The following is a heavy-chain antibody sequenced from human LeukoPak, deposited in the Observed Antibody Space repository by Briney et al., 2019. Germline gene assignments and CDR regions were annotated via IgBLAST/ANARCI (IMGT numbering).Heavy chain of an antibody. CDR3: ARVSNGGNSVFFDY. V-gene: IGHV4-59*12. Sequence: PSETLSLTCTVSGGSISSYYWSWIRQPPGKGLEWIGYIYHSGSTYYNPSLKSRVTISVDRSKNQFSLKLSSVTAADTAVYYCARVSNGGNSVFFDYWGQGTLVTVSS. D-gene: IGHD4-23*01. J-gene: IGHJ4*02. CDR1: GGSISSYY. CDR2: IYHSGST.